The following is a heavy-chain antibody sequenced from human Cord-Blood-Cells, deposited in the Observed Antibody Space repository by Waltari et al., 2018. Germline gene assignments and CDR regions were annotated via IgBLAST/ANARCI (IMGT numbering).Heavy chain of an antibody. CDR3: SRIRVYDFWSGDQPYYCDY. CDR2: IFSNDEK. D-gene: IGHD3-3*01. CDR1: GFSLSNARMG. Sequence: QVTLKESGPVLVKPTETLTLTYTVSGFSLSNARMGVSWIRPPPGKALEWLAHIFSNDEKSYSTSLESRLTISKDTSKSQVVLTMTNMDPVDTATYYCSRIRVYDFWSGDQPYYCDYWGQGTLVTVSS. J-gene: IGHJ4*02. V-gene: IGHV2-26*01.